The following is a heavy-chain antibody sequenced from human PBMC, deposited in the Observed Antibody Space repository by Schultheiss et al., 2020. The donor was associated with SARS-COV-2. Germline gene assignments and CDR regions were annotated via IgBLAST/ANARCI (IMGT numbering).Heavy chain of an antibody. CDR3: ARDPTGGPQLPLPLGWFDP. Sequence: GGSLRLSCAASGFTFSSYGMHWVRQAPGKGLEWVSAISSNGGSTYYANSVKGRFTISRDNSKNTLYLQMGSLRAEDMAVYYCARDPTGGPQLPLPLGWFDPWGQGTLVTVSS. D-gene: IGHD2-2*01. CDR1: GFTFSSYG. J-gene: IGHJ5*02. V-gene: IGHV3-64*01. CDR2: ISSNGGST.